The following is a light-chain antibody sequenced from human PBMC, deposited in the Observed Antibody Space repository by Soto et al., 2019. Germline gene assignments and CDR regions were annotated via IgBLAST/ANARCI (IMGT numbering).Light chain of an antibody. CDR1: KLGDRF. V-gene: IGLV3-1*01. CDR3: QAWDSRTGVV. CDR2: QDT. Sequence: SYELTQPPSVSVSPGQTASIPCSGDKLGDRFACWYQQKPGQSPVMVMYQDTKRPSGIPERFSGSNSGNTATLTISGTQAMDEADYYCQAWDSRTGVVFGGGTKLTVL. J-gene: IGLJ2*01.